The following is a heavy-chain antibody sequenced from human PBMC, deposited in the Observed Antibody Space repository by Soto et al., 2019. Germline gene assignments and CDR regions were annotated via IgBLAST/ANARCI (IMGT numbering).Heavy chain of an antibody. V-gene: IGHV3-23*04. Sequence: EVQLVESGGGLVQPGGSLRLSCAASGFSFSTYPMVWVRQAPGKGLEAVSSISGSGDKTYYTDSVKGRFTMSRDNSKNTVYLQMNSLRAEDTALYYCAKILSTVTTYYYGMDVWGQGTTVTVSS. J-gene: IGHJ6*02. CDR2: ISGSGDKT. D-gene: IGHD4-17*01. CDR3: AKILSTVTTYYYGMDV. CDR1: GFSFSTYP.